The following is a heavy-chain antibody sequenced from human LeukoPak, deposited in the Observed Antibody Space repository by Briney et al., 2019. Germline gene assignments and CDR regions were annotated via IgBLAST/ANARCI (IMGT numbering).Heavy chain of an antibody. V-gene: IGHV3-23*01. CDR3: AKRGIVIRGVFVLGLNKEAYYFDS. D-gene: IGHD3-10*01. Sequence: GGSLRLSCGVSGITLCNYGMSWVRQAPGKGLEWVSGISGSGGSTYYADSVKGRFTISRDNATNTLYLQMNSLRDEDKAVYFVAKRGIVIRGVFVLGLNKEAYYFDSWGQGTLVTVSS. J-gene: IGHJ4*02. CDR1: GITLCNYG. CDR2: ISGSGGST.